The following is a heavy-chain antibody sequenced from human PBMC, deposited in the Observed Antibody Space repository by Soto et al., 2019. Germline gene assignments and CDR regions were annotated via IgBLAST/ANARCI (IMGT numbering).Heavy chain of an antibody. CDR3: ALPRYYDSSGYFDY. J-gene: IGHJ4*02. Sequence: QITLKESGPTLVKPTQTLTLTCTFSGFSLSTSGVGVGWIRQPPGKALEWLALIYWNDDKRYSPSLKSRLTITKDTSKNQVVLTMTNMDPVDTATYYCALPRYYDSSGYFDYWGQGTLVTVSS. V-gene: IGHV2-5*01. CDR1: GFSLSTSGVG. CDR2: IYWNDDK. D-gene: IGHD3-22*01.